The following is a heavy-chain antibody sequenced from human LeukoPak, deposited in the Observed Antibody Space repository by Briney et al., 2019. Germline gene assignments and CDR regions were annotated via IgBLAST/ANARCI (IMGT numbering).Heavy chain of an antibody. V-gene: IGHV4-34*01. CDR3: ARAMRNTVDV. CDR1: GGSFSGYY. J-gene: IGHJ6*02. Sequence: SETLSLTCAVYGGSFSGYYWSWIRQPPGKGLEWIGEINHSGSTNYNPSLKSRATMSVDTSKNQFSLRLSSVTAADTAVYYCARAMRNTVDVWGQGTTVIVSS. CDR2: INHSGST. D-gene: IGHD2-8*02.